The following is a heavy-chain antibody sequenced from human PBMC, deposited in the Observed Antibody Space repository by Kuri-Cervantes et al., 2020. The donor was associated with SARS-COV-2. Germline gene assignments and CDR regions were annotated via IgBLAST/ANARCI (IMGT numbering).Heavy chain of an antibody. CDR2: ISGSGGST. CDR1: GFTFSSYA. V-gene: IGHV3-23*01. CDR3: AKDHMAAMVQGPRGYFDY. J-gene: IGHJ4*02. Sequence: GGSLRLSCAASGFTFSSYAMSWVRQAPGKGLEWVSAISGSGGSTYYADSVKGRFTISRDNSKNTLYLQMNSLRAEDTAVYYCAKDHMAAMVQGPRGYFDYWGQGTLVTVSS. D-gene: IGHD3-10*01.